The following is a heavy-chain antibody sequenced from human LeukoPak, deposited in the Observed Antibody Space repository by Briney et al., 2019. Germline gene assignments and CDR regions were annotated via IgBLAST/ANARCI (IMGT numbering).Heavy chain of an antibody. J-gene: IGHJ6*04. Sequence: GGSLRLSCAAAGITFSSYGMHWVRQAPGKGLEWVAVISYDGSNKYYTDSVKGRFTISRDNSKNTLYLQMNSLRAEDTAVYYCAKDRFGDSRGYYGIDVWGKGTTVTVSS. D-gene: IGHD2-21*02. V-gene: IGHV3-30*18. CDR2: ISYDGSNK. CDR1: GITFSSYG. CDR3: AKDRFGDSRGYYGIDV.